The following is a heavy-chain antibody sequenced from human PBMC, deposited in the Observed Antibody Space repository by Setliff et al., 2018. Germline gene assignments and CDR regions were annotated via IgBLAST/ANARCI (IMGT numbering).Heavy chain of an antibody. V-gene: IGHV4-61*02. D-gene: IGHD3-10*01. CDR2: VYPTGST. Sequence: SETLSLTCTVSGDSITSGSDSWNWIRQPAGKGLQWIGRVYPTGSTNYDPDLRSRVTMSVDTSKNQFSLKLASVTAADTAVYYCGRVDFTMIQGVVGHWGQGTLVTVSS. CDR1: GDSITSGSDS. J-gene: IGHJ1*01. CDR3: GRVDFTMIQGVVGH.